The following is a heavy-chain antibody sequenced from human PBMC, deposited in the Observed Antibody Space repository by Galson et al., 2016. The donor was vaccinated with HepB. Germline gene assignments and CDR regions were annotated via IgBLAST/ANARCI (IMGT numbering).Heavy chain of an antibody. CDR1: GFTFSNYW. J-gene: IGHJ4*02. V-gene: IGHV3-74*01. Sequence: SLRLSCAASGFTFSNYWMHWVRQAPGKGLVWVSRISGDGTYTNYADSVKGRVTISRDNAKNTRYLQMNSLRAEDTAVYYCARGGGSYGGYWGQGTLVSVSS. CDR3: ARGGGSYGGY. CDR2: ISGDGTYT. D-gene: IGHD1-26*01.